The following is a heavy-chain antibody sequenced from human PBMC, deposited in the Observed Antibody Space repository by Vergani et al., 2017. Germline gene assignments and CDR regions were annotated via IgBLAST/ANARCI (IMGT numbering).Heavy chain of an antibody. Sequence: QVQLVQSGAEVKKPGASVKVSCKASGYTFTGYYMHWVRQAPGQGLEWMGWINPNSGGTNYAQKFQGRVTMTRDTSISTAYMELSRLRSDDTAVYYCARGNYDFWSGYHTPLNYFDYWGQGTLVTVSS. CDR1: GYTFTGYY. CDR3: ARGNYDFWSGYHTPLNYFDY. CDR2: INPNSGGT. V-gene: IGHV1-2*02. D-gene: IGHD3-3*01. J-gene: IGHJ4*02.